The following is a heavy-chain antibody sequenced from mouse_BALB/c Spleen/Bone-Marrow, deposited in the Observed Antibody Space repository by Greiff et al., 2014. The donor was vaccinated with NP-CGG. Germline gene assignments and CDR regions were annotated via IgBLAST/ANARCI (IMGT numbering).Heavy chain of an antibody. CDR2: INPDSSTI. CDR1: GFDFSRYW. J-gene: IGHJ1*01. D-gene: IGHD1-2*01. CDR3: ARPGYYGYQDV. Sequence: VQLKQSGGGLVQPGGSLKLSCAASGFDFSRYWMTWVRQAPGKGLEWIGEINPDSSTINYTPSLKDKFIISRDNAKNTLYLQMSKVRSEDTALYYCARPGYYGYQDVWGAGTTVTVSS. V-gene: IGHV4-1*02.